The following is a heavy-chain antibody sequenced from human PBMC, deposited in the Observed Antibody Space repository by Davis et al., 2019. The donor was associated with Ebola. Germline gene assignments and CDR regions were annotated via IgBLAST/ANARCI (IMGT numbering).Heavy chain of an antibody. CDR2: ISFDESDK. CDR1: GFTFSRYG. D-gene: IGHD4-23*01. Sequence: GESLKISCKASGFTFSRYGMHWVRQAPGKGLEWVAAISFDESDKFYADSVKGRFTISRDNSRNTLYLQMYSLRPEDTATYYCVRGTMVVRGDGMHVWGQGTTVTVSS. J-gene: IGHJ6*02. CDR3: VRGTMVVRGDGMHV. V-gene: IGHV3-30*19.